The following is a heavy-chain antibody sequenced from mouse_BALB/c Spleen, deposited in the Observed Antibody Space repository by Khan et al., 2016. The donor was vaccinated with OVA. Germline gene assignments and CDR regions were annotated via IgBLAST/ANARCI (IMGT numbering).Heavy chain of an antibody. J-gene: IGHJ3*01. Sequence: EVQLVESGPSLVKPSQTLSLTCSVTGDSITTGYWNWIRKFPGNKLEYMGYIISTGYTYYNPSLNSRISITRHTSTNQYYLQLNTVTDEDTAKYYCARSTYRYAFVYWGQGTLVTVSA. CDR2: IISTGYT. D-gene: IGHD2-14*01. V-gene: IGHV3-8*02. CDR3: ARSTYRYAFVY. CDR1: GDSITTGY.